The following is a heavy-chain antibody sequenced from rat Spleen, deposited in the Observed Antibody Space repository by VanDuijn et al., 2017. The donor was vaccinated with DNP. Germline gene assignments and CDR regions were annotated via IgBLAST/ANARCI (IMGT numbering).Heavy chain of an antibody. Sequence: EVQLVESGGGLVQPGRSLKLSCAASGFTFSDYYMAWVRQAPTKGLEWVAYIRFDGATTYYGDSVKGRFTVSRDNGRSTLYLQMDSLRSEDTATYYCARPDYWGQGVMVTVSS. V-gene: IGHV5-7*01. J-gene: IGHJ2*01. CDR2: IRFDGATT. CDR3: ARPDY. CDR1: GFTFSDYY.